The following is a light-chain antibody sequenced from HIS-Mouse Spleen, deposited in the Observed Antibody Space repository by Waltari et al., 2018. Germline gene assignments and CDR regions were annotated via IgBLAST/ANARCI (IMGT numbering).Light chain of an antibody. CDR2: EDS. V-gene: IGLV3-10*01. CDR3: YSTDSSGNHRV. CDR1: ALPNKY. Sequence: SYELTQPPSVSVSPGQTARITCSGDALPNKYAYWYQQKSGQAPVLVIYEDSKRPSGIPERLSGSSSGTRATLTISGAQVEDEADYYCYSTDSSGNHRVFGGGTKLTVL. J-gene: IGLJ2*01.